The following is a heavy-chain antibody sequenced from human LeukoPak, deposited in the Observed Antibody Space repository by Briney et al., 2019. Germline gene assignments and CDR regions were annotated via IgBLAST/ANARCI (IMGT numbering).Heavy chain of an antibody. CDR1: GFTFSSYS. CDR3: ARASLVPYYYYYMDV. Sequence: GGSLRLSCAASGFTFSSYSMNWVRQAPGKGLEWVTSISSSSSYIYYADSVKGRFTISRDNAKNSLYLQMNSLRAEDMAVYYCARASLVPYYYYYMDVWGKGTTITVSS. J-gene: IGHJ6*03. CDR2: ISSSSSYI. V-gene: IGHV3-21*01. D-gene: IGHD6-13*01.